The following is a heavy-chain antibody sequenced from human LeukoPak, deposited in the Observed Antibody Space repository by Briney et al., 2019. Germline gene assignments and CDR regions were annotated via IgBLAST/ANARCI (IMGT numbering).Heavy chain of an antibody. D-gene: IGHD4-17*01. V-gene: IGHV1-46*01. J-gene: IGHJ4*02. Sequence: ASVKVSCKASGYTFTSYYMHWVRQAPGQGLEWMGIINPSGGSTSYAQKFQGRVTMTRDTSTSTVYMELSSLRSEDTAVYYCASSDGDYDCGDYWGQGTLVTVSS. CDR1: GYTFTSYY. CDR2: INPSGGST. CDR3: ASSDGDYDCGDY.